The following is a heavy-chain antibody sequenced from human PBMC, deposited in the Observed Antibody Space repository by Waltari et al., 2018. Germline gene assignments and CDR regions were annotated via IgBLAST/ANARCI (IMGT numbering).Heavy chain of an antibody. J-gene: IGHJ4*01. CDR2: ISWDGGDT. D-gene: IGHD5-12*01. Sequence: EVNLVESGGAVVQPGGSLRLSCTASGFVFDGFTMQWVRQVPGSGLQWVALISWDGGDTYYADSVKGRFTISRDNSRNSLYLEMKTLTLEDTALYYCATSDYAGKGDYWGHGTLVTVSS. CDR3: ATSDYAGKGDY. V-gene: IGHV3-43*01. CDR1: GFVFDGFT.